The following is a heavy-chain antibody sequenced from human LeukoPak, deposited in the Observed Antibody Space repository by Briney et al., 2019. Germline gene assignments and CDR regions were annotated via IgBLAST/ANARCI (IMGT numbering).Heavy chain of an antibody. CDR1: GYTFTSYG. J-gene: IGHJ6*02. D-gene: IGHD3-9*01. V-gene: IGHV1-18*01. Sequence: ASVKVSCKASGYTFTSYGISWVRQAPGQGLEWMGWISAYNGNANYAQKLQGRVTMTTDTSTSTAYMELRSLRSEDTAVYYCAGYSISIPGYYYYYYGMDVWGQGTTVTVSS. CDR2: ISAYNGNA. CDR3: AGYSISIPGYYYYYYGMDV.